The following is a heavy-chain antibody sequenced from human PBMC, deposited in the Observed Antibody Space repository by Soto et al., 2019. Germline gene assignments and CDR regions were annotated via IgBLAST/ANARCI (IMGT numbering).Heavy chain of an antibody. CDR1: GFTFSSYA. Sequence: EVQLLESGGGLVQPGGSLRFSCAASGFTFSSYAMSWVRQAPGKGLEWVSAISGSGGSTYYADSVKGRFTISRDNSKNTLYLQMNSLRAEDTAVYYCAKDLVTYITPDYYYYGMDVWGQGTTVTVSS. D-gene: IGHD3-10*01. CDR2: ISGSGGST. CDR3: AKDLVTYITPDYYYYGMDV. J-gene: IGHJ6*02. V-gene: IGHV3-23*01.